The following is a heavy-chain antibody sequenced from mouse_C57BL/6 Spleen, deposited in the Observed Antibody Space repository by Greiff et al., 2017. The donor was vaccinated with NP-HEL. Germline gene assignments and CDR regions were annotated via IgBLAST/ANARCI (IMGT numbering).Heavy chain of an antibody. J-gene: IGHJ3*01. V-gene: IGHV5-17*01. Sequence: EVQVVESGGGLVKPGGSLKLSCAASGFTFSDYGMHWVRQAPEKGLEWVAYISSGSSTIYYADTVKGRFTISRDNAKNTLFLQMTSLRSEDTAMYYCAREDGSSLAWFAYWGQGTLVTVSA. CDR2: ISSGSSTI. CDR3: AREDGSSLAWFAY. D-gene: IGHD1-1*01. CDR1: GFTFSDYG.